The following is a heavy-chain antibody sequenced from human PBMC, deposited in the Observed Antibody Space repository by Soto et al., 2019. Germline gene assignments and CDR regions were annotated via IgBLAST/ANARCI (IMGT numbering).Heavy chain of an antibody. J-gene: IGHJ6*02. V-gene: IGHV4-61*01. D-gene: IGHD3-10*01. CDR2: IYYSGSA. CDR1: GGSGIGVSDY. CDR3: ARGVGFGYYYYHLDL. Sequence: FVTQSHTCSVAGGSGIGVSDYWSWKRQPPGKGLEWIGYIYYSGSADYNPSLGSRVTISIDTSKNQFSLKLTSVTAADTAVYYCARGVGFGYYYYHLDLWGQGTTVTVSS.